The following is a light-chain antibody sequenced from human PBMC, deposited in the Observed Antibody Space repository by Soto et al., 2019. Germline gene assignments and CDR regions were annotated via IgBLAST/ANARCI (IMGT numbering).Light chain of an antibody. CDR1: QSISSW. Sequence: DIQMTQSPSTLSASVGDRVTITCRASQSISSWLAWYQQKPGKAPKLLIYKASSLESGVPSRFSGSGSWTEFTLTISSLQPDDFATYYCQQYNSWWTFGQGTKVEIK. J-gene: IGKJ1*01. V-gene: IGKV1-5*03. CDR2: KAS. CDR3: QQYNSWWT.